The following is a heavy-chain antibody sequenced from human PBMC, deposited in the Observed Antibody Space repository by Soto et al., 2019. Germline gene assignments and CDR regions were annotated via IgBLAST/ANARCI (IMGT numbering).Heavy chain of an antibody. CDR1: GYTFTSYG. V-gene: IGHV1-18*01. CDR2: ISAYNGNT. J-gene: IGHJ4*02. CDR3: ARQKTAAGTEFDY. D-gene: IGHD6-13*01. Sequence: QVQLVQSGAEVKKPGASVKVSCKASGYTFTSYGISWVRQAPGRGLEWMGWISAYNGNTNYAQKLQGRVTMTTDTSTSTASMELRRLRSDDTAVYYCARQKTAAGTEFDYWGQGTLVSVSS.